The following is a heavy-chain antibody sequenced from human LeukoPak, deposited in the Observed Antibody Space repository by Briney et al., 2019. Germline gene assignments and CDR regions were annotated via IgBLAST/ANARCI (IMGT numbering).Heavy chain of an antibody. CDR3: ATWGIAVAGTFDY. D-gene: IGHD6-19*01. J-gene: IGHJ4*02. CDR2: IYYSGST. V-gene: IGHV4-31*03. Sequence: SETLSLTCTVTGDSISSYDSYWSWIRQHPGKGLEWIGSIYYSGSTYDNPSLKSRVTISVDTSNSQFSLKLTSVTAADAAVYYCATWGIAVAGTFDYWGQGTLVTVST. CDR1: GDSISSYDSY.